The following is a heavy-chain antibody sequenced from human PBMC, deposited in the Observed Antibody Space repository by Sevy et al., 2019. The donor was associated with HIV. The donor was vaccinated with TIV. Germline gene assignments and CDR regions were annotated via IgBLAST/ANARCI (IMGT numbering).Heavy chain of an antibody. Sequence: GGCLRLSCAASGFTFSSYWMNWIRQAPGKGLEWVDNIKQDGSEKYYVDSVKGRFTISRYNAKNSLYLEMNTLRAEDTAVYYCATSGGETWGQGTLVTVSS. J-gene: IGHJ5*02. D-gene: IGHD3-16*01. CDR3: ATSGGET. CDR2: IKQDGSEK. V-gene: IGHV3-7*01. CDR1: GFTFSSYW.